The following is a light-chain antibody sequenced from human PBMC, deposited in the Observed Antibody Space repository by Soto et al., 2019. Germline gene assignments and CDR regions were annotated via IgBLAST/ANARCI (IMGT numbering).Light chain of an antibody. Sequence: EIVLTQSPGTLSLSPGERATLSCMASQSVSSSYLAWYQQKPGQAPRLLIYGASSRAPGIPDRFSGSGSGTDFPLTISRLEAEDCAVYYCQEYGVSRAFGHGAKVPIK. CDR3: QEYGVSRA. CDR1: QSVSSSY. V-gene: IGKV3-20*01. CDR2: GAS. J-gene: IGKJ1*01.